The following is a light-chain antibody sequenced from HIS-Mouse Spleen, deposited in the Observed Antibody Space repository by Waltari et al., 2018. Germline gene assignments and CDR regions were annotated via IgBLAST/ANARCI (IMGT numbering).Light chain of an antibody. CDR3: YSTDSSGNHRV. CDR1: ALPKKY. V-gene: IGLV3-10*01. J-gene: IGLJ2*01. Sequence: SYELTQPPPLSVSPRQTARSTPSGDALPKKYAYWYQQKSGQAPVLVIYEDSKRPSGIPERFSGSSSGTMATLTISGAQVEDEADYYCYSTDSSGNHRVFGGGTKLTVL. CDR2: EDS.